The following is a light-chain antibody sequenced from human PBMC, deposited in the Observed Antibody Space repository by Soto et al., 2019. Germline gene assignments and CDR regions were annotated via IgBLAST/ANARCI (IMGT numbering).Light chain of an antibody. CDR1: QSVSSY. CDR2: DAS. V-gene: IGKV3D-20*01. CDR3: QQYGSSNT. J-gene: IGKJ5*01. Sequence: EIAFTQSPATLALSPGARATPSCRASQSVSSYLAWYEQKPGQAPRLLIYDASNRATGIPAWFSGSGSGTDFTLTISRLEPEDFAVYYCQQYGSSNTFGQGTRLEIK.